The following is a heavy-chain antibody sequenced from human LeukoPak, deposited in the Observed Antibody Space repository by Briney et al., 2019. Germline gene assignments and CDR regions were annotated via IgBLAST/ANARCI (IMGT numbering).Heavy chain of an antibody. CDR1: GGSISSYY. D-gene: IGHD6-13*01. V-gene: IGHV4-4*07. CDR2: IYTSGST. CDR3: ARGYSSSWYGGSSFDP. J-gene: IGHJ5*02. Sequence: SETLSLTCTVSGGSISSYYWSWIRQPAGKGLEWVGRIYTSGSTNYNPSLKSRVTMSVDTSKNQFSLKLSPATAADTAVYYCARGYSSSWYGGSSFDPWGQGALVTVSS.